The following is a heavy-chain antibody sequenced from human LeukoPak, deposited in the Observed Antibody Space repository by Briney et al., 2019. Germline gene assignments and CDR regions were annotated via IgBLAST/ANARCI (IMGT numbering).Heavy chain of an antibody. CDR1: GFTFSSYG. CDR3: AKEPYCSGGSCYRVAPYYNYYMDV. Sequence: PGGSLRLSCAASGFTFSSYGMHWVRQAPGKGLEWVAVISYDGSNKYYADSVKGRFTISRDNSKNTLYLQMNSLRAEDTAVYYCAKEPYCSGGSCYRVAPYYNYYMDVWGKGTTVTISS. CDR2: ISYDGSNK. D-gene: IGHD2-15*01. J-gene: IGHJ6*03. V-gene: IGHV3-30*18.